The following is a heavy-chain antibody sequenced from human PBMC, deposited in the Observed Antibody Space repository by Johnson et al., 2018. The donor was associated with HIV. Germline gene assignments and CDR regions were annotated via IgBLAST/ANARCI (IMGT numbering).Heavy chain of an antibody. CDR1: GFTFSSYA. CDR2: ISSSGSTI. Sequence: VQLVESGGGVVQPGRSLRLSCAASGFTFSSYAMHWVRQAPGKALEWVSYISSSGSTIYSADSVKGRFTISRDNSKNTLSLQMNSLRAEDTAVYYCAKDGAVAGTRDAFDIWGQGTMVTVSS. D-gene: IGHD6-19*01. J-gene: IGHJ3*02. V-gene: IGHV3-48*01. CDR3: AKDGAVAGTRDAFDI.